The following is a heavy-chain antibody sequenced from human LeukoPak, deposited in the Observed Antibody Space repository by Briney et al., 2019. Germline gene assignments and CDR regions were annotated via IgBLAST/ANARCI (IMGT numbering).Heavy chain of an antibody. Sequence: KPSQTLSLTCTVSGGSITSDNYYWSWIRQPAGKGLEWIGRIYTRGSTNYNPSLKSRVTISADTSKNQFSLKLSSVTAADTAVYYCARGGVVITKFDYWGQGTLVTVSS. J-gene: IGHJ4*02. CDR3: ARGGVVITKFDY. CDR2: IYTRGST. V-gene: IGHV4-61*02. CDR1: GGSITSDNYY. D-gene: IGHD3-22*01.